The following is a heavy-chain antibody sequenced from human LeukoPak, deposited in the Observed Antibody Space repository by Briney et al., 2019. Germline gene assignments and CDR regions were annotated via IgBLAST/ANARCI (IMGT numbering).Heavy chain of an antibody. CDR2: IRSKAYGGTT. J-gene: IGHJ4*02. CDR1: GFTFSSYA. D-gene: IGHD2-15*01. V-gene: IGHV3-49*04. CDR3: TRGAVVVVAHFDY. Sequence: GGSLRLSCAASGFTFSSYAMSWVRQAPGKGLEWVGFIRSKAYGGTTEYAASVKGRFTISRDDSKSIAYLQMNSLKTEDTAVYYCTRGAVVVVAHFDYWGQGTLVTVSS.